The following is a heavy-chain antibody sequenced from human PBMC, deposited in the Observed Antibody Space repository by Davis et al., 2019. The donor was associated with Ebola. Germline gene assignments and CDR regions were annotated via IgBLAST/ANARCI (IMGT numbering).Heavy chain of an antibody. CDR3: ARWKFPGGYGMDV. CDR1: GGTFSSYA. Sequence: SVKVSCKASGGTFSSYAISWVRQAPGQGLEWMGRIIPILGIANYAQKFQGRVTMTRDTSTSTVYMELSSLRSEDTAVYYCARWKFPGGYGMDVWGQGTTVTVSS. D-gene: IGHD4-23*01. CDR2: IIPILGIA. V-gene: IGHV1-69*04. J-gene: IGHJ6*02.